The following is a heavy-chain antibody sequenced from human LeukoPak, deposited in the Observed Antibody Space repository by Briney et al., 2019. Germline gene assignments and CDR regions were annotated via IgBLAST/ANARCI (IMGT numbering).Heavy chain of an antibody. CDR1: GFTFTTSA. CDR3: AADVPEYCGGDCYYT. J-gene: IGHJ1*01. CDR2: IVVGSGNT. Sequence: SMKVSCKASGFTFTTSAMQWVRQARGQRLEWIGWIVVGSGNTNYAQKFQERVTITRDMSTTTAYMELSSLRSEDTAVYYCAADVPEYCGGDCYYTWGQGTLVTVSS. V-gene: IGHV1-58*02. D-gene: IGHD2-21*02.